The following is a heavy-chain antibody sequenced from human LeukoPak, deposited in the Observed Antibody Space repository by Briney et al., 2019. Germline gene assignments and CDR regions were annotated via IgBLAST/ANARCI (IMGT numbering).Heavy chain of an antibody. V-gene: IGHV1-2*02. CDR3: ARAVGDLRFLEWYDY. Sequence: ASVKVSCKASGYTFTGYYMHWVRQAPGQGLEWMGWINPNSGGTNYAQKFQGRVTMTRDTSISTAYMELSRLRSDDTAVYYCARAVGDLRFLEWYDYWGQGTLVTLSS. CDR2: INPNSGGT. CDR1: GYTFTGYY. J-gene: IGHJ4*02. D-gene: IGHD3-3*01.